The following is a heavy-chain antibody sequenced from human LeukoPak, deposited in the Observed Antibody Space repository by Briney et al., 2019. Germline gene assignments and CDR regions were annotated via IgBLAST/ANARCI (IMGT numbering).Heavy chain of an antibody. V-gene: IGHV3-33*01. CDR3: ARDTYSSSYYFDY. J-gene: IGHJ4*02. CDR2: IWYDASNK. CDR1: GFTFSTYG. D-gene: IGHD6-6*01. Sequence: GGSLRHSCAASGFTFSTYGMHWVRQAPGKGLEWVAVIWYDASNKYYADSVKGRFTISRDNSKNTLYLQMNSLRAEDTAVYYCARDTYSSSYYFDYWGQGTLVTVSS.